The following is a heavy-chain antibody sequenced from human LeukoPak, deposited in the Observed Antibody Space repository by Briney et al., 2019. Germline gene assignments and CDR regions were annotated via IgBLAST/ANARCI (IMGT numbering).Heavy chain of an antibody. V-gene: IGHV3-9*01. Sequence: PGRSLRLSCAAYGFTFDDYAMHWVRQAPGKGLEWVSGISWNSGSIGYADSVKGRFTISRDNAKNSLYLQMNSLRAEDTALYYCAKVRSSGYSRPFDYWGQGTLVTVSS. J-gene: IGHJ4*02. D-gene: IGHD3-22*01. CDR3: AKVRSSGYSRPFDY. CDR2: ISWNSGSI. CDR1: GFTFDDYA.